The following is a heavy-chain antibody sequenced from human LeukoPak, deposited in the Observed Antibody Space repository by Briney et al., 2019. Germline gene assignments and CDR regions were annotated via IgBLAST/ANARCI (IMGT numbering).Heavy chain of an antibody. CDR1: GFNFIGYT. D-gene: IGHD2-2*01. V-gene: IGHV3-21*01. Sequence: GGSLRLSCAASGFNFIGYTMNWVRQAPGKGLEWVSSITSTGRYIFYADSLKGRFTISRDNAKKSLYLQMNSLRAEDTAVYYCAKSSTSWGLNVAGPGYYFDYWGQGTLVTVSS. J-gene: IGHJ4*02. CDR3: AKSSTSWGLNVAGPGYYFDY. CDR2: ITSTGRYI.